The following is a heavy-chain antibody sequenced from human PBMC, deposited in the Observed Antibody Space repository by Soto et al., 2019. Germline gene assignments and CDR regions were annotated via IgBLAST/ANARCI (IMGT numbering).Heavy chain of an antibody. J-gene: IGHJ3*02. CDR2: IIPIFGTA. CDR3: ARDFKRYYDSSGPDAFDI. V-gene: IGHV1-69*13. CDR1: GGTFSSYA. Sequence: SVKVSCKASGGTFSSYAISWVRQAPGQGLEWMGGIIPIFGTANYAQKFQGRVTITADESTSTAYMELSSLRSEDTAVYYCARDFKRYYDSSGPDAFDIWGQGTMVTVSS. D-gene: IGHD3-22*01.